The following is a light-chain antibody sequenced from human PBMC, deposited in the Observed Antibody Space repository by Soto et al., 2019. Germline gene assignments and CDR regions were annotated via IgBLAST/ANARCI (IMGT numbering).Light chain of an antibody. V-gene: IGKV1-5*01. CDR1: QSISSY. CDR2: DAS. CDR3: QQYYTYWHM. J-gene: IGKJ1*01. Sequence: DIQMTQSPSSLSASVGDRVTITCRASQSISSYLNWYQQKPGKAPKLLIYDASNLESGVPSTFSGSGSGTEFTLTISSLQPDDFATYYCQQYYTYWHMFGQGTKVDI.